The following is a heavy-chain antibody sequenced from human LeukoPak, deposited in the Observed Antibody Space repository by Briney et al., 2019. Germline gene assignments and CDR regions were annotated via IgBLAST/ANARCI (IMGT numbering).Heavy chain of an antibody. CDR1: GFTFSTYV. J-gene: IGHJ4*02. CDR2: ISGSDSST. V-gene: IGHV3-23*01. D-gene: IGHD1-26*01. CDR3: ARDAGIVGATNYFDY. Sequence: GGSLRLSCAASGFTFSTYVMSWVRQAPGKGLEWVSVISGSDSSTYYADSVKGRFTISRDNAKNSLYLQMNSLRAEDTAVYYCARDAGIVGATNYFDYWGQGTLVTVSS.